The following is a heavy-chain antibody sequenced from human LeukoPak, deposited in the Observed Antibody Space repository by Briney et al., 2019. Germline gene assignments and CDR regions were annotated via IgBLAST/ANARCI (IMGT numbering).Heavy chain of an antibody. J-gene: IGHJ6*02. D-gene: IGHD4-17*01. CDR3: ARDTRTMTAVTRGQHYYYGLDV. CDR1: GYTFTNYY. Sequence: ASVRVSCKASGYTFTNYYLHWVRQAPGHGLEWMAIINPSDGGTYYEQKLQGRVTVTRDTSTNTVYVELSSLRSEDTAVYYCARDTRTMTAVTRGQHYYYGLDVWGQGTTVTVSS. V-gene: IGHV1-46*01. CDR2: INPSDGGT.